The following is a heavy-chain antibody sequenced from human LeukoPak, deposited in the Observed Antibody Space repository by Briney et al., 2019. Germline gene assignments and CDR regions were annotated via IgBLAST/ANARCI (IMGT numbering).Heavy chain of an antibody. CDR3: ARVAKWFGNIYTSGYFDY. D-gene: IGHD3-10*01. J-gene: IGHJ4*02. V-gene: IGHV3-30*14. CDR1: GFTFSNYA. Sequence: PGGSLRLSCAASGFTFSNYAVHWVRLPPGKGLEWVAVIAYDGNKTYYADSVKGRFTISRDNSKNTLYLQMNSLRAEDTAVYYCARVAKWFGNIYTSGYFDYWGQGTLVTVSS. CDR2: IAYDGNKT.